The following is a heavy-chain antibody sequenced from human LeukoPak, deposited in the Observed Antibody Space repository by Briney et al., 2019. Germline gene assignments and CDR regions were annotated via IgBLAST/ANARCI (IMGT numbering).Heavy chain of an antibody. D-gene: IGHD3-10*01. V-gene: IGHV3-21*01. CDR3: AKLNYGSGSYYNGGAFDI. CDR2: ISISSNYI. J-gene: IGHJ3*02. Sequence: PGGSLRLSCAASGFTFSRYSMNWVRQAPGKGLEWVSSISISSNYIYYADSVKGRFTISRDNAKNSLYLQVNSLRAEGTAVYYCAKLNYGSGSYYNGGAFDIWGQGTMVTVSS. CDR1: GFTFSRYS.